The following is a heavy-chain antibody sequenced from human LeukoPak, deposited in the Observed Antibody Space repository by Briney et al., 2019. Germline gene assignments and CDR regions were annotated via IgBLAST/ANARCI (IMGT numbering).Heavy chain of an antibody. CDR1: GYTFTNYD. J-gene: IGHJ4*02. CDR2: VNPNSGNA. D-gene: IGHD3-9*01. CDR3: ARLTGYLGIDY. V-gene: IGHV1-8*01. Sequence: ASVKVSCKASGYTFTNYDINWVRQATGQGLEWMGWVNPNSGNAGYAQKFQGRVTMTRNTSISTAYMELSSLRSEDTAVYYCARLTGYLGIDYWGQGTLVTVSS.